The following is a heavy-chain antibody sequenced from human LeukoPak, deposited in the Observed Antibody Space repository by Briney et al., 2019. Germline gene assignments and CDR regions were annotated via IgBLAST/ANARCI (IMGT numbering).Heavy chain of an antibody. CDR1: GGSFSGYY. Sequence: SETLPLTCAVYGGSFSGYYWSWIRQPPGKGLEWIGEINHSGSTNYNPSLKSRVTISVDTSKNQFSLKLSSVTAADTAVYYCAREGSAGSYLNWFDPWGQGTLVTVSS. V-gene: IGHV4-34*01. CDR2: INHSGST. J-gene: IGHJ5*02. D-gene: IGHD1-26*01. CDR3: AREGSAGSYLNWFDP.